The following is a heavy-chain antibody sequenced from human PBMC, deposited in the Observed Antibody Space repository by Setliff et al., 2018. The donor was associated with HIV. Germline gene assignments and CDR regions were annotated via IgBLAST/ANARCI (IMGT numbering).Heavy chain of an antibody. CDR2: ISGYNRIT. CDR1: GYIFSDFG. J-gene: IGHJ5*02. V-gene: IGHV1-18*01. D-gene: IGHD1-1*01. CDR3: ARDSGTGGPGVWVDP. Sequence: GASVKVSCKSFGYIFSDFGITWVRQAPGQGLEWIGYISGYNRITFYAQKFQGRVTMTTDISTVTAYMELTGLTSDDTAVYYCARDSGTGGPGVWVDPWGQGTLVTVSS.